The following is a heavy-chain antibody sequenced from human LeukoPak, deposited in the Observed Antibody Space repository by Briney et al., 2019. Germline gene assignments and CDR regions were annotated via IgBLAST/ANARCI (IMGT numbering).Heavy chain of an antibody. CDR1: GGTFSSYA. Sequence: SVKVSCKASGGTFSSYAISWVRQAPGQGLEWMGGIIPIFGTANYAQKFQGRVTITADKSTSTAYVELSSLRSEDTAVYYCAREGTHAAGIFDYWGQGTLVTVSS. J-gene: IGHJ4*02. D-gene: IGHD6-13*01. CDR3: AREGTHAAGIFDY. V-gene: IGHV1-69*06. CDR2: IIPIFGTA.